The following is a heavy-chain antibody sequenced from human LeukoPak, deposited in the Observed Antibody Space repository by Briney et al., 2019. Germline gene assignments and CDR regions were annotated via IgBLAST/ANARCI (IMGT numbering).Heavy chain of an antibody. V-gene: IGHV3-11*04. CDR3: ARDGGRYFDWSLINPFDY. CDR1: GFTFSDYY. Sequence: GGSLRLSCAASGFTFSDYYMSWIRQAPGKGLEWVSYISSSGSTIYYADSVKGRFTISRDNAKNSLYLQMNSLRAEDTAVYYCARDGGRYFDWSLINPFDYWGQGTLVTVSS. D-gene: IGHD3-9*01. J-gene: IGHJ4*02. CDR2: ISSSGSTI.